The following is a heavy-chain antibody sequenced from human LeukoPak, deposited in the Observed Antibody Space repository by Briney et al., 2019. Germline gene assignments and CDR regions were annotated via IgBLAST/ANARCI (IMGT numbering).Heavy chain of an antibody. V-gene: IGHV3-21*01. CDR1: GFTFSSYS. CDR2: ISSSSSYI. D-gene: IGHD3-10*01. CDR3: ARDPRTYGSGSYFLSY. J-gene: IGHJ4*02. Sequence: GGSPRLSCAASGFTFSSYSMNWVRQAPGKGLEWVSSISSSSSYIYYADSVKGRFTISRDNAKNSLYLQMNSLRAEDTAVYYCARDPRTYGSGSYFLSYWGQGTLVTVSS.